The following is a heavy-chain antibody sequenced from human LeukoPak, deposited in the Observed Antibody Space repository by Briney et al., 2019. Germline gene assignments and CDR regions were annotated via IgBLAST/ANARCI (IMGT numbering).Heavy chain of an antibody. J-gene: IGHJ6*02. D-gene: IGHD6-13*01. Sequence: GGSLRLSCAASGFTFSSYWMSWVRQAPGKGLEWVANIKQDGSEKYYVDSVKGRFTISRDNAENSLYLQMNSLRAEDTAVYYCARGMVVAAALSFGMDVWGQGTTVTVSS. CDR2: IKQDGSEK. CDR3: ARGMVVAAALSFGMDV. CDR1: GFTFSSYW. V-gene: IGHV3-7*01.